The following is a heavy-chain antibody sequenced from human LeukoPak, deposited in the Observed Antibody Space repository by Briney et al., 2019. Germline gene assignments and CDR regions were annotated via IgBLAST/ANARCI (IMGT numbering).Heavy chain of an antibody. J-gene: IGHJ3*02. CDR1: GGSISSGSYY. D-gene: IGHD3-3*01. CDR2: IYTSGST. Sequence: SETLSLTCTVSGGSISSGSYYWSWIRQPAGKGLEWIGRIYTSGSTNYNPSLKSRVTISVDTSKNQFSLKLSSVTAADTAVYYCARDRTSITIFGVVITGAFDIWGQGTMVTVSS. V-gene: IGHV4-61*02. CDR3: ARDRTSITIFGVVITGAFDI.